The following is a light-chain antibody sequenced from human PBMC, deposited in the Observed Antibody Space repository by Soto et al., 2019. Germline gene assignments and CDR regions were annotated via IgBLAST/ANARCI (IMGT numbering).Light chain of an antibody. CDR1: QSVSSSY. V-gene: IGKV3-20*01. CDR2: GAS. J-gene: IGKJ2*01. CDR3: QQYGSTPHT. Sequence: EIVLTQSPGTLSLSPGERAILSCRVSQSVSSSYLAWYRHEPGQAPRLLIYGASSRATGIPDRFSGSWSGRDFTLTISRLEPEAFAVNYCQQYGSTPHTFGQGTKLEIK.